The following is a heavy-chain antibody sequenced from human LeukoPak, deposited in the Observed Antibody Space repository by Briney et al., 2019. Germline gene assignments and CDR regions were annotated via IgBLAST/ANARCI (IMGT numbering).Heavy chain of an antibody. Sequence: SETLSLTCAVYDGSFSGSYCTWIRQPPGKGLEWIGEINHSGSANYNPSLKSRVTISVDTSKNQFSLKLSSVTAADTAVYYCAKGRAAAGTHDAFDIWGQGTMVTVSS. V-gene: IGHV4-34*01. CDR3: AKGRAAAGTHDAFDI. CDR1: DGSFSGSY. CDR2: INHSGSA. J-gene: IGHJ3*02. D-gene: IGHD6-13*01.